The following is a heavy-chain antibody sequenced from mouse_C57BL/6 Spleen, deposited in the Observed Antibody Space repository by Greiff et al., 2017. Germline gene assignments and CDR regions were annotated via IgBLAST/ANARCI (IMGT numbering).Heavy chain of an antibody. CDR2: IDPANGNP. V-gene: IGHV14-3*01. CDR3: ARGYYGSSYGYFDV. CDR1: GFNIKNTY. Sequence: EVQLVESVAELVRPGASVKLSCTASGFNIKNTYMHWVKQRPEQGLEWIGRIDPANGNPKYAPKFQGKATITADTSSNTAYLQLSSLTSEDTAIYYCARGYYGSSYGYFDVWGTGTTVTGSS. J-gene: IGHJ1*03. D-gene: IGHD1-1*01.